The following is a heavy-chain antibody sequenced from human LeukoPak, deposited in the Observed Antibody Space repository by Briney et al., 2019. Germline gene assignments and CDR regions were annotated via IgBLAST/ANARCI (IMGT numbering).Heavy chain of an antibody. Sequence: SETLSLTCTVSGGSISSGSYYWSWIRQPAGKGLEWMGNIYKSGSTNYNPSLKSRLTISTDTSKNQFSFKLNFVTAADTALYYCVMAPNQDFFDYWGRGTLVTVSS. D-gene: IGHD1-14*01. CDR2: IYKSGST. J-gene: IGHJ4*01. CDR3: VMAPNQDFFDY. CDR1: GGSISSGSYY. V-gene: IGHV4-61*09.